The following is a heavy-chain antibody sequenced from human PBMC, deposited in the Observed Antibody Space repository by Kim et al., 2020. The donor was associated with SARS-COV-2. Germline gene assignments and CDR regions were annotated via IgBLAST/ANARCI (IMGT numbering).Heavy chain of an antibody. J-gene: IGHJ4*02. Sequence: VKGRFTISRDNSKNTLFLQMNSLRAEDTAVYYCAKLAGGRYRPSWYHDYWGQGTLVTVSS. V-gene: IGHV3-23*01. CDR3: AKLAGGRYRPSWYHDY. D-gene: IGHD6-13*01.